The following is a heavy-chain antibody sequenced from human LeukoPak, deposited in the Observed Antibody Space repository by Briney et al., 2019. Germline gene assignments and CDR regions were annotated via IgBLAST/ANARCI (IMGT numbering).Heavy chain of an antibody. J-gene: IGHJ3*01. CDR2: INHSGST. D-gene: IGHD2-2*01. V-gene: IGHV4-34*01. Sequence: PSETLSLTCAVYGGSFSGYYWSWIRQPPGKGLEWIGEINHSGSTNYNPSPKSRVTISVDTSKNQFSLKLSSVTAADTAVYYCARVSCSSTSCPRRDALDVWGQGTMVTVSS. CDR3: ARVSCSSTSCPRRDALDV. CDR1: GGSFSGYY.